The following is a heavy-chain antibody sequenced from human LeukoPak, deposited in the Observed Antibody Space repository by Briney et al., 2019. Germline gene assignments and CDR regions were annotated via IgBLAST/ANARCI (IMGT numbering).Heavy chain of an antibody. CDR2: ILPIFGTA. J-gene: IGHJ4*02. CDR1: GGTFSSYA. D-gene: IGHD1-26*01. Sequence: SVKVSCKACGGTFSSYAISWVRQAPGQGLEWMGGILPIFGTANYAQKSQGRVTITTDESTSTAYMELSSLRSEDTAVYYCARGVPKVGAADYWGQGTLVTVSS. CDR3: ARGVPKVGAADY. V-gene: IGHV1-69*05.